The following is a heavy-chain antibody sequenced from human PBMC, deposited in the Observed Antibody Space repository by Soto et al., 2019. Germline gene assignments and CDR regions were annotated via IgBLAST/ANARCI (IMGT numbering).Heavy chain of an antibody. Sequence: QVQLVESGGGVVQPGRSLRLSCAASGFTFSSYAMHWVRQAPGKGLEWVAVISYDGSNKYYADSVKGRFTISRDNSKNMLYLQMNSLRAEDTAVYYCARRVDTAMVTLHYFDYWGQGTLVTVSS. CDR3: ARRVDTAMVTLHYFDY. V-gene: IGHV3-30-3*01. CDR1: GFTFSSYA. J-gene: IGHJ4*02. CDR2: ISYDGSNK. D-gene: IGHD5-18*01.